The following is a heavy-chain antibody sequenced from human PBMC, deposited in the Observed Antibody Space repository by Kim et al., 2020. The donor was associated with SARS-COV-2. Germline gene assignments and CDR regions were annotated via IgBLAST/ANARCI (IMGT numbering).Heavy chain of an antibody. J-gene: IGHJ5*02. D-gene: IGHD3-10*01. CDR1: GGSFSGYY. V-gene: IGHV4-34*01. Sequence: SETLSLTCAVYGGSFSGYYWSWIRQPPGKGLEWIGEINHSGSTNYNPSLKSRVTISVDTSKNQFSLKLSSVTAADTAVYYCARATGRYYYGSGRQWFDPWGQGTLVTVSS. CDR3: ARATGRYYYGSGRQWFDP. CDR2: INHSGST.